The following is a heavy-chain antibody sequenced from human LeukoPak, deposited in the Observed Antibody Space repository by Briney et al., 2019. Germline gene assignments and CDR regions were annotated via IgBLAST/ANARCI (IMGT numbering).Heavy chain of an antibody. V-gene: IGHV4-39*07. J-gene: IGHJ4*02. Sequence: SETLSLTCTVSGGSISSSSYYWGWIRQPPGKGLEWIGGIYYSGSTYYNPSLKSRVTISVDTSKNQFSLKLSSVTAADTAVYYCARGYYYGSSGYLPLYDYWGQGTLVTVSS. CDR3: ARGYYYGSSGYLPLYDY. D-gene: IGHD3-22*01. CDR1: GGSISSSSYY. CDR2: IYYSGST.